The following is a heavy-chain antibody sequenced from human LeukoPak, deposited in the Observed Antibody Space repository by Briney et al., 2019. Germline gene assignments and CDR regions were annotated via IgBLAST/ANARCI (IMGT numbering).Heavy chain of an antibody. CDR1: GFTFSSYA. CDR2: IYSDGSRT. Sequence: GGSLRLSCAASGFTFSSYAMNWVRQAPGKGLEYLSAIYSDGSRTYYADSVKGRFTISRDNSKNTLYFEMSSLRVEDTAVYYCVKSPGSGWPVWGQGTLLTVSS. V-gene: IGHV3-64D*06. J-gene: IGHJ4*02. CDR3: VKSPGSGWPV. D-gene: IGHD6-19*01.